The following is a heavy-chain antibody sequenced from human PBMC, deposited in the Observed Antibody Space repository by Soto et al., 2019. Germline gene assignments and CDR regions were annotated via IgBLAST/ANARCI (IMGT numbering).Heavy chain of an antibody. D-gene: IGHD6-19*01. CDR3: AREGVAGFFY. V-gene: IGHV4-59*01. J-gene: IGHJ4*02. Sequence: SETLSLTCTVSGGSISSYYWSWIRQPPGKGLEWIGYIYYSGSTNYNPSLKSRVTISVDTSKNQFSLKLSSVTAADTAVYYCAREGVAGFFYWGQGTLVTVSS. CDR2: IYYSGST. CDR1: GGSISSYY.